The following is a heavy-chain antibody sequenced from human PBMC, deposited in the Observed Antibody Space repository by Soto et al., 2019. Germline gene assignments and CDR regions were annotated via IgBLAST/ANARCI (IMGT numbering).Heavy chain of an antibody. CDR1: GFTFSSYA. J-gene: IGHJ4*02. D-gene: IGHD2-21*01. Sequence: GGSLRLSCAASGFTFSSYAMHWVRQAPGKGLEWVAVISYDGSNKYYADYVKGRFTISRDNSKNTLYLQMNSLRAEDTAFYYCAKTVYSFDYWGQGTLVPVSS. V-gene: IGHV3-30-3*02. CDR2: ISYDGSNK. CDR3: AKTVYSFDY.